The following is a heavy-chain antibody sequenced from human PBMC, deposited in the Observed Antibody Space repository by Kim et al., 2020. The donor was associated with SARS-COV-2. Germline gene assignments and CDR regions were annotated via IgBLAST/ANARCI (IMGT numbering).Heavy chain of an antibody. J-gene: IGHJ6*02. Sequence: ASVKVSCKASGYTFTGYYMHWVRQAPGQGLEWMGWINPNSGGTNYAQKFQGRVTMTRDTSISTAYMELSRLRSDDTAVYYCASYDWNFKRNYYYYGMDVWGQGTTVTVSS. CDR3: ASYDWNFKRNYYYYGMDV. CDR2: INPNSGGT. D-gene: IGHD1-7*01. V-gene: IGHV1-2*02. CDR1: GYTFTGYY.